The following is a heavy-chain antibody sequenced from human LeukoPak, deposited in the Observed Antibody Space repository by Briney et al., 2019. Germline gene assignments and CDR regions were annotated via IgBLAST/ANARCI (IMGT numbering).Heavy chain of an antibody. CDR1: GFIFDDYA. V-gene: IGHV3-9*01. D-gene: IGHD3-10*01. J-gene: IGHJ4*02. CDR3: AKNRGSGSYNDY. CDR2: ISWNSGSM. Sequence: PGGSLRLSCAASGFIFDDYAMHWVRQAPGKGLEWVSGISWNSGSMGYADSVKGRFTISRDNAKNSLYLQMNSLRAEDTAVYYCAKNRGSGSYNDYWGQGTLVTVSS.